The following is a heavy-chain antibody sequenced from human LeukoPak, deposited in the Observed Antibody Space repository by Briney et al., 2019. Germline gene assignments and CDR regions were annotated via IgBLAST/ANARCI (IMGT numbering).Heavy chain of an antibody. CDR3: ARETMVRGVIPFDY. V-gene: IGHV1-2*02. J-gene: IGHJ4*02. Sequence: DSVKVSCKASGYTFTGYYMHWVRQAPGQGLEWMGWINPNSGGTNYAQKFQGRVTMTRDTSISTAYMELSRLRSDDTAVYYCARETMVRGVIPFDYWGQGTLVTVSS. CDR1: GYTFTGYY. CDR2: INPNSGGT. D-gene: IGHD3-10*01.